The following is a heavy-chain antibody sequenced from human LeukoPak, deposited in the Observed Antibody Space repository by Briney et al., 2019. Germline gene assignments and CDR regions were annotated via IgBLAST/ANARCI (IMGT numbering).Heavy chain of an antibody. CDR1: GFTFSSYG. CDR2: IKRDGSDN. V-gene: IGHV3-7*04. J-gene: IGHJ4*02. CDR3: ARDRGYCSGGSCHIHYFDS. D-gene: IGHD2-15*01. Sequence: GGSLRLSCAASGFTFSSYGMHWVRQAPGKGLEWVANIKRDGSDNYYVDSVKGRFTVSRDNAKNSLYLQMNSLRDEDTAVYYCARDRGYCSGGSCHIHYFDSWGRGTLVTVSS.